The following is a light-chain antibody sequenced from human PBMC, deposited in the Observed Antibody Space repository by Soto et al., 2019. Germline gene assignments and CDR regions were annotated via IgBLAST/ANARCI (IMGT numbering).Light chain of an antibody. V-gene: IGKV3-20*01. CDR1: QSVSSTF. CDR3: QRYNDSPPGYT. CDR2: GGS. Sequence: EIVLTQSPGTLSLSPGERDTLSCRASQSVSSTFLAWYQQKPGQAPRLLIYGGSSRATGIPDRFSGSGSGTDFTLTISRLEPEDFAVYFCQRYNDSPPGYTFGQGTKLEIK. J-gene: IGKJ2*01.